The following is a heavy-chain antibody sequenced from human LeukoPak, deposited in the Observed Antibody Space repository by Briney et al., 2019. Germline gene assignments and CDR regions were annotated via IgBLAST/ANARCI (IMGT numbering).Heavy chain of an antibody. CDR1: GFTFSSYS. J-gene: IGHJ4*02. Sequence: GGSLRLSCAASGFTFSSYSMNWVRQAPGKGLEWVSSICRSSTYIYYADSVKGRFTISRDNAKNSLYLQMNSLRAEDTAVYYSARDLGERDSPDYWGQGTLVTVSS. V-gene: IGHV3-21*01. D-gene: IGHD3-10*01. CDR2: ICRSSTYI. CDR3: ARDLGERDSPDY.